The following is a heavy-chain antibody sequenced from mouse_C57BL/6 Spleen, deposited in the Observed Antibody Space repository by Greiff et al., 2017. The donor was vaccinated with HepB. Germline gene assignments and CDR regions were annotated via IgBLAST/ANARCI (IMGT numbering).Heavy chain of an antibody. CDR3: ARDIYYGSSYVPYFDY. Sequence: EVQGVESGGGLVKPGGSLKLSCAASGFTFSDYGMHWVRQAPEKGLEWVAYISSGSSTIYYADTVKGRFTISRDNAKNTLFLQMTSLRSEDTAMYYCARDIYYGSSYVPYFDYWGQGTTLTVSS. CDR2: ISSGSSTI. V-gene: IGHV5-17*01. CDR1: GFTFSDYG. D-gene: IGHD1-1*01. J-gene: IGHJ2*01.